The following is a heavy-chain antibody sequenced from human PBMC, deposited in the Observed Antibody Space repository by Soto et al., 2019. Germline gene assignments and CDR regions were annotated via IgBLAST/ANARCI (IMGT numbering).Heavy chain of an antibody. CDR1: CGYRSSHY. CDR3: ARGLPAFDT. CDR2: IYYNGNL. J-gene: IGHJ5*02. V-gene: IGHV4-59*11. D-gene: IGHD2-21*01. Sequence: SETLSLSCTVSCGYRSSHYSSWIRQPPGKRLESFGNIYYNGNLNENPSPKSRVNISVETSKNQFSLKLTSVIAAATAGCRCARGLPAFDTVGQGSLVTVSS.